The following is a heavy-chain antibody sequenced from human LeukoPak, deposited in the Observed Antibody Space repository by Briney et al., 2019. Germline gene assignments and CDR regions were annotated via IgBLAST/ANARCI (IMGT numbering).Heavy chain of an antibody. J-gene: IGHJ4*02. CDR2: IYSDGST. CDR3: AIMHGYYDGSGYWVQ. Sequence: PGGSLRLSCATSGFSVSSNYISWVRQAPGKGLEWVSIIYSDGSTFHADSVKGRFTMSRDNSKNTLDLQMNSLRDEDTAVYYCAIMHGYYDGSGYWVQWGQGTLVTVSS. CDR1: GFSVSSNY. D-gene: IGHD3-22*01. V-gene: IGHV3-53*01.